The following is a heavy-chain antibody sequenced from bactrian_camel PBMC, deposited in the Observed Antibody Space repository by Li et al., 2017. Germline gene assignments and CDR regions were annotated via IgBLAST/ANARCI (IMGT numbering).Heavy chain of an antibody. Sequence: HVQLVESGGGLVQPGGSLTLSCVASGFTFDDYSMGWIRQAPGKGLDWVSTIYSGGTYIYYADYVKGRVTISRNNAQTFLQMNSLKPEVTAKYYCATGICDRGVCYTPYWGQGTQVTVS. CDR2: IYSGGTYI. CDR1: GFTFDDYS. V-gene: IGHV3-2*01. D-gene: IGHD2*01. J-gene: IGHJ4*01. CDR3: ATGICDRGVCYTPY.